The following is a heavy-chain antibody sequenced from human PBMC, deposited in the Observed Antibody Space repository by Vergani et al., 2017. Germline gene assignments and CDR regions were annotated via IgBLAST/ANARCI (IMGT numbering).Heavy chain of an antibody. CDR1: GGSISSYY. CDR2: IYYSGST. D-gene: IGHD3-3*01. V-gene: IGHV4-59*01. J-gene: IGHJ6*03. CDR3: ARGVYDFWSGYPRDLGRDYYYYYMDV. Sequence: QVQLQESGPGLVKPSETLSLTCTVSGGSISSYYWSWIRQPPGKGLEWIGYIYYSGSTNYNPSLKSRVTISVDTSKNQFSLKLSSVTAADTAVYYCARGVYDFWSGYPRDLGRDYYYYYMDVWGKGTTVTVSS.